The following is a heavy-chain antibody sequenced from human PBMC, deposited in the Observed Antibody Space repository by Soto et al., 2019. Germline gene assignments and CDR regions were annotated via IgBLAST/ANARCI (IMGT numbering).Heavy chain of an antibody. CDR3: ARDGGLAVAAVYYYYGMDV. J-gene: IGHJ6*02. CDR2: IIPIFGTA. Sequence: SVKVSCKASGGTFSSYAISWVRQAPGRGLEWMGGIIPIFGTANYAQKFQGRVTITADKSTSTAYMELSSLRSEDTAVYYCARDGGLAVAAVYYYYGMDVWGQGTTVTVSS. V-gene: IGHV1-69*06. CDR1: GGTFSSYA. D-gene: IGHD6-19*01.